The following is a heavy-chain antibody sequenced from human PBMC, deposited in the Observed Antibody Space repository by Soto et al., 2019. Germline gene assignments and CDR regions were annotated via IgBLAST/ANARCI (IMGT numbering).Heavy chain of an antibody. CDR2: INAGNGNT. V-gene: IGHV1-3*01. D-gene: IGHD6-6*01. CDR1: GYTFTSYA. J-gene: IGHJ6*02. Sequence: ASVKVSCKASGYTFTSYAMHWVRQAPGQRLEWMGWINAGNGNTKYSQKFQGRVTITRDTSASTAYMELSSLRSEDTAVYYCARGTIAARDYYYGMDVWGQGTTVTVSS. CDR3: ARGTIAARDYYYGMDV.